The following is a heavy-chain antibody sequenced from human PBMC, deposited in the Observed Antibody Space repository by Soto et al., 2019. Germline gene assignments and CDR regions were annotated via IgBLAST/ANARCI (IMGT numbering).Heavy chain of an antibody. CDR1: GGSISSYY. Sequence: SEPLSLTCTVSGGSISSYYWSWIRQSPGKGLEWIGYIYYSGSTNYNPSLKSRVTISLDTSKNQFYLKLTSVTAADTAVYYCAREGHSHGHFAFRGKRTRVTVSS. D-gene: IGHD5-18*01. CDR3: AREGHSHGHFAF. V-gene: IGHV4-59*01. J-gene: IGHJ4*02. CDR2: IYYSGST.